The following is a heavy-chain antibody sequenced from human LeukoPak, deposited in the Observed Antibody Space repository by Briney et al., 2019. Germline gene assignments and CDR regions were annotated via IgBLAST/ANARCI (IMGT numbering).Heavy chain of an antibody. D-gene: IGHD6-25*01. Sequence: PSETLSLTCTVSGGSISSYYWSWIRQPPGKGLEWIGYIYYSGSTNYNPSLKSRVTISVDTSKNQFSLKLSSATAADTAVYYCARVNSSGGYFDYWGQGALVTVSS. CDR3: ARVNSSGGYFDY. CDR2: IYYSGST. V-gene: IGHV4-59*01. J-gene: IGHJ4*02. CDR1: GGSISSYY.